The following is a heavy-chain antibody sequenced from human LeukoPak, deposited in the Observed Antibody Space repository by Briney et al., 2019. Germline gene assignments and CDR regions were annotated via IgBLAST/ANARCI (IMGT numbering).Heavy chain of an antibody. CDR1: GFTFSDYY. CDR3: ARDHCSSTSCYIGY. CDR2: ISSSGSTI. Sequence: PGGSLRLSCVASGFTFSDYYMSWIRQAPGKGLEWVSYISSSGSTIYYADSVKGRFTISRDNAKNSLYLQMNSLRAEDTAVYYCARDHCSSTSCYIGYWGQGTLATVSS. V-gene: IGHV3-11*01. J-gene: IGHJ4*02. D-gene: IGHD2-2*02.